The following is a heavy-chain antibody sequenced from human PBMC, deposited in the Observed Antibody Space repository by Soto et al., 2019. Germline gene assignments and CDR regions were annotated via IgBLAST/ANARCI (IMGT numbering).Heavy chain of an antibody. V-gene: IGHV4-4*02. Sequence: SETLSLTCAVSGGSIISSNWWTWVRQPPGKGLEWIGEIYHSGASNYHPSVRSRVTMSVDKSKNQFSLKLSSVTAADTALYYCARIRFLGWSGGMDVWGQGTTVTVSS. CDR2: IYHSGAS. D-gene: IGHD3-3*01. CDR3: ARIRFLGWSGGMDV. CDR1: GGSIISSNW. J-gene: IGHJ6*02.